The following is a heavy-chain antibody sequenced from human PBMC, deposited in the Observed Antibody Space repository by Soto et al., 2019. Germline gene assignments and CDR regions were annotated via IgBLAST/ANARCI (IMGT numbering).Heavy chain of an antibody. CDR1: GGTFSGYA. Sequence: QAQLMQSGSEVKKPGSSVKVSCKASGGTFSGYAISWVRQAPGQGLEWMGGIIPVLGITNYAQKFQGRITIDADESTGTAYMDLRSLRSEDTAVYYWARDPRSITGTTSSEDFQHWGPGTLVSVSS. CDR3: ARDPRSITGTTSSEDFQH. J-gene: IGHJ1*01. D-gene: IGHD1-20*01. V-gene: IGHV1-69*01. CDR2: IIPVLGIT.